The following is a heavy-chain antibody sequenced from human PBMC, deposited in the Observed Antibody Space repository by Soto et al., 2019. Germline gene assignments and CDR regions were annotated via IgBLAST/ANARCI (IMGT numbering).Heavy chain of an antibody. CDR3: ARGQPEYSSGWDNFDY. Sequence: ASVKVSCKASGGTFSIYAISWVRQAPGQGLEWMGWISAYNGNTNYAQKLQGRVTMTTDTSTSTAYMELRSLRSDDTAVYYCARGQPEYSSGWDNFDYWGQGTLVTVSS. D-gene: IGHD6-19*01. CDR1: GGTFSIYA. J-gene: IGHJ4*02. V-gene: IGHV1-18*01. CDR2: ISAYNGNT.